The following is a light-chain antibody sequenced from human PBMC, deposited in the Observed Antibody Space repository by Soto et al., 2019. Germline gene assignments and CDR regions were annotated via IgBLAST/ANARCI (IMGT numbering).Light chain of an antibody. J-gene: IGLJ2*01. CDR2: DNN. Sequence: QSVLAQPRSVSGSPGQSVTISCTGTSSDVGGYDFVSWYQQLPGKAPKLLIYDNNKRPSGIPDRFSGSKSGTSATLGITGLQTGDEADYYCGTWDSSLSGGVFGGGTKLTVL. V-gene: IGLV1-51*01. CDR1: SSDVGGYDF. CDR3: GTWDSSLSGGV.